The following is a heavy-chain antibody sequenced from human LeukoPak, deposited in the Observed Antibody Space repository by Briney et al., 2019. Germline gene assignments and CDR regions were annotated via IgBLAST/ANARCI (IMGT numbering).Heavy chain of an antibody. CDR1: GFSFSSYA. J-gene: IGHJ6*02. CDR3: ARFRWGDYYYYGVDV. V-gene: IGHV3-23*01. Sequence: GGSLRLSCATSGFSFSSYALNWVRHAPGQGLEWVSAISGSGGTTYYADSVKGRFTISRDTSKNIVYLQLDSLRAEDTAIYYCARFRWGDYYYYGVDVWGQGTTGTVSS. CDR2: ISGSGGTT. D-gene: IGHD3-16*01.